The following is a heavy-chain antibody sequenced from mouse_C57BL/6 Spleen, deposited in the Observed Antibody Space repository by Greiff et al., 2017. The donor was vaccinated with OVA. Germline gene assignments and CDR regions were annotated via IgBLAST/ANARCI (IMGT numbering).Heavy chain of an antibody. CDR3: TRELLTGTCWYFDV. D-gene: IGHD4-1*01. Sequence: QVQLQQSGAELVRPGASVTLSCKASGYTFTDYEMHWVKQTPVHGLEWIGAIDPETGGTAYNQKFKGKAILTADKSSSTAYMELRSLTSEDSAVYYCTRELLTGTCWYFDVWGTGTTVTVSS. V-gene: IGHV1-15*01. CDR2: IDPETGGT. CDR1: GYTFTDYE. J-gene: IGHJ1*03.